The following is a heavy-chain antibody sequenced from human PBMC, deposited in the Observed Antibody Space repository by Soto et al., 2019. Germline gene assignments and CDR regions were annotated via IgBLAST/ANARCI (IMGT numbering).Heavy chain of an antibody. J-gene: IGHJ4*02. Sequence: QVQLVESGGGLVKPGGSLRRSCAASGFTFGDYYMSWVRQAPGKGLQWLGYISSSASPISYAASVKGRFTMSRDNGKNSLYLEMRSLRGEDTAVYYCCVAASLLTHEAAFDFWGQGTLVIVSS. CDR2: ISSSASPI. V-gene: IGHV3-11*01. D-gene: IGHD2-21*01. CDR3: CVAASLLTHEAAFDF. CDR1: GFTFGDYY.